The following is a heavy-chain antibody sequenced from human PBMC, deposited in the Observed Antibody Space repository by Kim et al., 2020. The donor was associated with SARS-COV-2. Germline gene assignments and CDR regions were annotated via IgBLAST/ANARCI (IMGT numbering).Heavy chain of an antibody. Sequence: YAQKLQGRVTMTTDTSTSTAYMELRSLRSDDTAVYYCARDTRIAAAEFDYWGQGTLVTVSS. J-gene: IGHJ4*02. CDR3: ARDTRIAAAEFDY. D-gene: IGHD6-13*01. V-gene: IGHV1-18*01.